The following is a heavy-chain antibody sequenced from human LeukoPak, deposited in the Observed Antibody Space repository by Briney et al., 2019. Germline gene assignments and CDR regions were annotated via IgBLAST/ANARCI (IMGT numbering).Heavy chain of an antibody. V-gene: IGHV4-39*07. CDR2: IYYSGST. D-gene: IGHD3-10*01. CDR1: GGSIRSGNYY. J-gene: IGHJ5*02. CDR3: ARAQAYYYGSGRWFDP. Sequence: PSETLSLTCTVSGGSIRSGNYYWACIRQPPGKGLEWIGSIYYSGSTYYNPSLKSRVTISVDKSKNQFSLKLSSVTAADTAVYYCARAQAYYYGSGRWFDPWGQGTLVTVSS.